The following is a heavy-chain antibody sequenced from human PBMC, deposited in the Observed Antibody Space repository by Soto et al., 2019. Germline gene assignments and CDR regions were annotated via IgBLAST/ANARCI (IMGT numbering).Heavy chain of an antibody. J-gene: IGHJ6*02. Sequence: QVQLVESGGGVVQPGRALRLSCAASGFTFSSYGMHWVRQAPGKGLEWVASIWYDGSNQYYADSMKGRFTISRDNSKNTLYLQMNSLRADDTAVYYCAREYSSSWYNAMDVWGQGTTVTVSS. CDR1: GFTFSSYG. CDR2: IWYDGSNQ. CDR3: AREYSSSWYNAMDV. V-gene: IGHV3-33*01. D-gene: IGHD6-13*01.